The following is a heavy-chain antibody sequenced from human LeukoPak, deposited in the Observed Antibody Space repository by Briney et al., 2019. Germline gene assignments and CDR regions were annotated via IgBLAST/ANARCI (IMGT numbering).Heavy chain of an antibody. CDR2: IKQDGSVN. V-gene: IGHV3-7*05. CDR1: GFTFSNYW. Sequence: PGGSLRLSCASSGFTFSNYWMIWVRQAPGKGREWVGNIKQDGSVNRYADSVRGRFTISRDNAQTSLYLQMNSLRAEDTAVYYCARASNPWLQLTWGQGTLVTVSS. J-gene: IGHJ5*02. D-gene: IGHD5-24*01. CDR3: ARASNPWLQLT.